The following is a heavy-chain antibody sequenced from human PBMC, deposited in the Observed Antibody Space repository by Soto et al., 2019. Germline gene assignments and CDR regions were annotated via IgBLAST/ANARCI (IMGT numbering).Heavy chain of an antibody. V-gene: IGHV3-53*01. CDR3: ASWLEREQAYDI. CDR2: LYDVDGT. D-gene: IGHD1-1*01. Sequence: DVQLVASGGGLIQPGGSLRLSGAALGLTVRGKKYITWVRQAPGKGLEWVSALYDVDGTYYADSAKGRFTISRDNSNNIIYLPMNSLGPDDTGVYYCASWLEREQAYDIWGLGTMVTVSS. J-gene: IGHJ3*02. CDR1: GLTVRGKKY.